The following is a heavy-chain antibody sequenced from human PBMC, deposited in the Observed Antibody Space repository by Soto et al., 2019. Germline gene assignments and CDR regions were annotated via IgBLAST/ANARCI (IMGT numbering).Heavy chain of an antibody. CDR3: AKGLGSTTVTTDWFDP. J-gene: IGHJ5*02. D-gene: IGHD4-17*01. Sequence: LRLSCAASGFTFSSYAMSWARQAPGKGLEWESAISGSGGSSYYADSLKGRFTISRDNSNITLYLQMNSVRSEDTAVYYCAKGLGSTTVTTDWFDPWCQGTLGTVSS. V-gene: IGHV3-23*01. CDR2: ISGSGGSS. CDR1: GFTFSSYA.